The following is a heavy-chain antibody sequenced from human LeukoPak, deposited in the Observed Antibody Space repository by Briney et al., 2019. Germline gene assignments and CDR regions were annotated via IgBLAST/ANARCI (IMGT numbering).Heavy chain of an antibody. CDR2: IYYSGST. V-gene: IGHV4-59*08. CDR1: GGSISSYY. D-gene: IGHD3-22*01. J-gene: IGHJ3*02. CDR3: ARIVVVEDDAFDI. Sequence: SETLSLTCTVSGGSISSYYWSWIRQPPGKGLEWIGYIYYSGSTNYNPSLKSRVTISVDTSKNQFSLKLSSVTAADTAVYYCARIVVVEDDAFDIWGQGTMVTVPS.